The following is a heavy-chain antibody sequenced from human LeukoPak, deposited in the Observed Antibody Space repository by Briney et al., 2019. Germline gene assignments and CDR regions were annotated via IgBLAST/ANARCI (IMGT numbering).Heavy chain of an antibody. CDR1: GFTFSIYT. V-gene: IGHV3-48*01. Sequence: PGGSLRLSCAASGFTFSIYTMNWVRQAPGKGLEWVSYISSDGSTIYYADSMKGRFTISRDNAKNSLYLQMNSLRAEDTAVYYCAREDYGDAFAYWGQGTLVTASS. J-gene: IGHJ4*02. CDR3: AREDYGDAFAY. D-gene: IGHD4-17*01. CDR2: ISSDGSTI.